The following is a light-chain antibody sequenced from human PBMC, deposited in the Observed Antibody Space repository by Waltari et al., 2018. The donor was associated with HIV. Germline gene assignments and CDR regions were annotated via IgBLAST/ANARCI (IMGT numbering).Light chain of an antibody. V-gene: IGKV4-1*01. CDR2: LAS. J-gene: IGKJ4*01. Sequence: DIVMTQSPESLAVSLGERATINCTSSQSVLASSANQHYLAWYQQRPGQPPTLLIYLASSRESGVPDRFSGIGSWTDFALAISSLQAEDVAVYYCQQYFLTPFTFGGGTKVEIK. CDR1: QSVLASSANQHY. CDR3: QQYFLTPFT.